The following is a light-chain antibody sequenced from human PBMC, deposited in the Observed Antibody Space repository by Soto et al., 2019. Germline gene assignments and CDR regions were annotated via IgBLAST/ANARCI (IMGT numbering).Light chain of an antibody. CDR3: QQHYNSYWA. CDR1: QAIGSC. V-gene: IGKV1-5*03. J-gene: IGKJ1*01. CDR2: GAT. Sequence: DIQMTQSPSTLSVSVGDRVTITCRASQAIGSCLTWYQQKPGKAPNLLIFGATTLQSEVPSRFSGSGYGTKFTLTTSSLQPDDFATYYCQQHYNSYWAFGQGTKVDIK.